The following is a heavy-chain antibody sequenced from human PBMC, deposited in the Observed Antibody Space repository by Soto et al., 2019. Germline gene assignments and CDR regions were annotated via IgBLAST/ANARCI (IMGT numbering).Heavy chain of an antibody. Sequence: AASVKVSCKASGFTFTSSAVQWVRQARGQRLEWIGWIVVGSGNTNYAQKFQERVTITRDMSTSTAYMELSSLRSEDTAVYYCAAVGLPGDTYPYDSSGYTLDYWG. CDR3: AAVGLPGDTYPYDSSGYTLDY. CDR2: IVVGSGNT. CDR1: GFTFTSSA. V-gene: IGHV1-58*01. D-gene: IGHD3-22*01. J-gene: IGHJ4*01.